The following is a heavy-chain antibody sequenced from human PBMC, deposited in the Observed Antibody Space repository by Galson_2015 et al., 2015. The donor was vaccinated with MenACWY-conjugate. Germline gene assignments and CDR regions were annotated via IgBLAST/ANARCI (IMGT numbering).Heavy chain of an antibody. CDR1: GYTFTSYA. Sequence: SVKVSCKAFGYTFTSYAMHWVRQAPGQRLEWMGWINAANGNTKYSQRFQGRVTITRDTSATTVYMELSSLRSEDTALYYCARDSEGQSLELLFAVYGFDVWGQGTMLTVSS. V-gene: IGHV1-3*01. CDR2: INAANGNT. CDR3: ARDSEGQSLELLFAVYGFDV. D-gene: IGHD3-10*01. J-gene: IGHJ6*02.